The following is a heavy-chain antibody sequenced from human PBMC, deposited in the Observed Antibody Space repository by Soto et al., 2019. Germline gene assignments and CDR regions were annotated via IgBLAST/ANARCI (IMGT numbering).Heavy chain of an antibody. CDR3: AKQELGFCNSNGCYFYYGMDV. V-gene: IGHV5-51*01. CDR1: GYSFSSYW. CDR2: IYPGDSDT. Sequence: PGESLKISWKGSGYSFSSYWIAWVRQRPGKGLEWMGIIYPGDSDTMYSPSFQGQVTMSADMYINTAYLQWSSLQASDTSIYYCAKQELGFCNSNGCYFYYGMDVWGQGTTVTVSS. D-gene: IGHD2-15*01. J-gene: IGHJ6*02.